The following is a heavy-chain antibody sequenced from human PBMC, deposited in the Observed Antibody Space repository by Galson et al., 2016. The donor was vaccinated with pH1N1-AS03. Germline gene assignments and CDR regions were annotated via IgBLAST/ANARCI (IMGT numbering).Heavy chain of an antibody. J-gene: IGHJ4*02. CDR3: ARDTARSFDY. Sequence: SLRLSCAVSAFTFRDYNLNWVRQAPGKGPEWVSSIEASSTYIYYADSVKGRFTISRDNSKNSLYLQMNSLRAEDTAVYYCARDTARSFDYWGLGTLVSVSS. CDR1: AFTFRDYN. V-gene: IGHV3-21*01. D-gene: IGHD5-18*01. CDR2: IEASSTYI.